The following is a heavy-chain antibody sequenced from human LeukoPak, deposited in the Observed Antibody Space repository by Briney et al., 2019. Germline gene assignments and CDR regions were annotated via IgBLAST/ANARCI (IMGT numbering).Heavy chain of an antibody. CDR2: MYYSGST. CDR3: ARDASRGWFDP. J-gene: IGHJ5*02. CDR1: GGSISSYY. Sequence: PSETLSLTCTVSGGSISSYYWSWIRQPPGKGLEWIGYMYYSGSTNYNPSLKSRVTISVDTSKNQFSLKLSSVTAADTAVYYCARDASRGWFDPWGQGTLVTVSS. V-gene: IGHV4-59*01. D-gene: IGHD3-10*01.